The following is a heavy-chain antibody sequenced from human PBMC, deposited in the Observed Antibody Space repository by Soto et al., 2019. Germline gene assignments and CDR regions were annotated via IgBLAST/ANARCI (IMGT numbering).Heavy chain of an antibody. D-gene: IGHD3-10*01. J-gene: IGHJ6*02. CDR1: GGTFRRDG. Sequence: QVQLVQSGAEVKKPGSSAKVSCKASGGTFRRDGINWVRQAPGQGLEWMGGIIPNVGTPNYAQKFRGRITITADKSTDTVYLDLSSLTSEDTAVYYCAKGGGFCRSSICVMDVWGQGTTVIVSS. CDR2: IIPNVGTP. V-gene: IGHV1-69*06. CDR3: AKGGGFCRSSICVMDV.